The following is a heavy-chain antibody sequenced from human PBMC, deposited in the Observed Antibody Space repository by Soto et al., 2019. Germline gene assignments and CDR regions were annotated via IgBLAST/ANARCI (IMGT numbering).Heavy chain of an antibody. V-gene: IGHV1-8*01. J-gene: IGHJ5*02. CDR2: MNPNSGNT. CDR1: GYTFTSYD. CDR3: ATSYYYYGSGSRLSWFDP. Sequence: GSVKVSCKASGYTFTSYDINWVRQATGQGLEWMGWMNPNSGNTGYAQKFQGRVTMTRNTSISTAYMELSSLRSEDTAVYYCATSYYYYGSGSRLSWFDPWGQGTLVTVSS. D-gene: IGHD3-10*01.